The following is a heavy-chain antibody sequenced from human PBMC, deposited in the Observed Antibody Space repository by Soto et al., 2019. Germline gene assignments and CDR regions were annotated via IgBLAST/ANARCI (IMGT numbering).Heavy chain of an antibody. V-gene: IGHV4-59*01. CDR1: GGSISSYY. CDR2: IYYSGST. J-gene: IGHJ3*02. CDR3: AREGYIGIAVAGSPENAFDI. D-gene: IGHD6-19*01. Sequence: SETLSLTCTVSGGSISSYYWSWIRQPPGKGLEWIGYIYYSGSTNYNPSLKSRVTISVDTSKNQFSLKLSSVTAADTAVYYCAREGYIGIAVAGSPENAFDIWGQGTMVTVSS.